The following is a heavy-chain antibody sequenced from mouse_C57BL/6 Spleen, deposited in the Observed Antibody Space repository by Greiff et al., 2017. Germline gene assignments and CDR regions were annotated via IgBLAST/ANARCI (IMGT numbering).Heavy chain of an antibody. Sequence: VQLKESGGDLVKPGGSLKLSCAASGFTFSSYGMSWVRQTPDKRLEWVATISSGGSYTYYTDSVKGRFTISRDNAKNTLYLQMSSLKSEDTAMYYCARHDASYDGYHWYFDVWGTGTTVTVSS. CDR3: ARHDASYDGYHWYFDV. J-gene: IGHJ1*03. CDR1: GFTFSSYG. V-gene: IGHV5-6*01. CDR2: ISSGGSYT. D-gene: IGHD2-3*01.